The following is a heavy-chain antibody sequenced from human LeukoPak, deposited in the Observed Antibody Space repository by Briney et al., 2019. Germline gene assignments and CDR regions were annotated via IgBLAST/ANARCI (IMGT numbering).Heavy chain of an antibody. CDR2: IKSKGAGGTT. CDR1: GFTFSTAW. V-gene: IGHV3-15*01. J-gene: IGHJ4*02. D-gene: IGHD3-10*01. Sequence: GGSLRLSCAASGFTFSTAWMSWVRHAPGKGLEWVGHIKSKGAGGTTDYAAPVKGRFTISRDDSKSTVSLQMNSLKTEDTAVYYCTTEYYGSDYYWGQGTLVTVSS. CDR3: TTEYYGSDYY.